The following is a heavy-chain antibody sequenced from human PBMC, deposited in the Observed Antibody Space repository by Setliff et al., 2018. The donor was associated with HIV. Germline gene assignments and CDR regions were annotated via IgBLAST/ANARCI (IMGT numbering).Heavy chain of an antibody. V-gene: IGHV1-3*04. J-gene: IGHJ4*02. Sequence: ASVKVSCKASEYTFTYYAMHWVRQAPGQRLEWMGWINTGNGNTEYSQKFQGRVTITRDTSASTAYMELSSLTSEDTAIYYCARDSYYGWGIYNYFDFWGQGTLVTVSS. D-gene: IGHD3-10*01. CDR1: EYTFTYYA. CDR3: ARDSYYGWGIYNYFDF. CDR2: INTGNGNT.